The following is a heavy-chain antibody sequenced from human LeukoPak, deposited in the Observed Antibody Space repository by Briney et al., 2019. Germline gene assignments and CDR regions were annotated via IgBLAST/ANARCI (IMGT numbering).Heavy chain of an antibody. CDR2: ISGSDGST. CDR1: GFTFSSYA. D-gene: IGHD2-15*01. CDR3: AKDAIDLEDRRYCSGGSCYSGGPDY. Sequence: GGSLRLSCAASGFTFSSYAMSWVRQAPGKGLEWVSAISGSDGSTYYADSVKGRFTISRDNSKNTLYLQMNSLRAEDTAVYYCAKDAIDLEDRRYCSGGSCYSGGPDYWGQGTLVTVSS. V-gene: IGHV3-23*01. J-gene: IGHJ4*02.